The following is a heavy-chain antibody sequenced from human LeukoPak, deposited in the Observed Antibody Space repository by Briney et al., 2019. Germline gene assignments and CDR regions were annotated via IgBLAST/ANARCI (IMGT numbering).Heavy chain of an antibody. CDR2: IYSGGST. D-gene: IGHD4-17*01. J-gene: IGHJ5*02. CDR1: GFTVSSNY. Sequence: GGSLRLSCAASGFTVSSNYMSWVRQAPGKGLEWVSVIYSGGSTYYADSVKGRFTTSRDNSKNTLYLQMDSLRAEDTAVYYCARGQTTVTTVNWFDPWGQGTLVTVSS. CDR3: ARGQTTVTTVNWFDP. V-gene: IGHV3-53*01.